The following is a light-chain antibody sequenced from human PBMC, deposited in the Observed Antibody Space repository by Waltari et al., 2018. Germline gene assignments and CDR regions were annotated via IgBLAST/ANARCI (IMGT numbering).Light chain of an antibody. CDR3: QSYDLTLTVI. Sequence: QSVLKQPPSVSAAPGQTVTISCTGDSSNIGAGYDVPGYQQFPGTAPKVLIYGNNNRPSGVPERISGSKSGTSASLAITGLQAEDEAIYYCQSYDLTLTVIFGEGTKLTVL. CDR1: SSNIGAGYD. CDR2: GNN. J-gene: IGLJ2*01. V-gene: IGLV1-40*01.